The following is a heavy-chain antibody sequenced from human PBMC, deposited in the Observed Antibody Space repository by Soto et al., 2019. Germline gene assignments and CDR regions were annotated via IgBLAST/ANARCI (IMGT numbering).Heavy chain of an antibody. V-gene: IGHV3-30-3*01. CDR3: ARDRYSSSWLRDSWFDP. Sequence: QVQLVESGGGVVQPGRSLRLSCAASGFTFSSYAMHWVRQAPGKGLEWVAVISYDGSYKYYADSVKGRFTISRDNSKNTLYLQMNSLRAEDTAVYYCARDRYSSSWLRDSWFDPWGQGTLVTVSS. J-gene: IGHJ5*02. CDR1: GFTFSSYA. CDR2: ISYDGSYK. D-gene: IGHD6-13*01.